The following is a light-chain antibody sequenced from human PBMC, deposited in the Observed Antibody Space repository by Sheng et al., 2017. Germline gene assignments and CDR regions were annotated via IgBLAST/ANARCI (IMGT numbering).Light chain of an antibody. CDR3: SSYRSGDTYV. CDR2: AVN. J-gene: IGLJ1*01. Sequence: QSALTQPAPVSGSPGQSITISCTGTSGDIGNYNYVSWYRQHPGNAPQLIIYAVNNRPSGVSNRFSGSKSGNTASLSISGLRAEDEADYYCSSYRSGDTYVFGTGTRVTV. CDR1: SGDIGNYNY. V-gene: IGLV2-14*03.